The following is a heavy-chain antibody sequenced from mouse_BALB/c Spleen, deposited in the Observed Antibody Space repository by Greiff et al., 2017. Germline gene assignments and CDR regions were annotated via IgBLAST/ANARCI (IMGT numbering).Heavy chain of an antibody. D-gene: IGHD2-4*01. Sequence: DVKLVESGGGLVQPGGSLRLSCATSGFTFTDYYMSWVRQPPGKALEWLGFIRNKANGYTTEYSASVKRRFTISRDNSQSILYLQMNTLRAEDSATYYCARIYYDYALDYWGQGTTLTVSS. J-gene: IGHJ2*01. V-gene: IGHV7-3*02. CDR2: IRNKANGYTT. CDR1: GFTFTDYY. CDR3: ARIYYDYALDY.